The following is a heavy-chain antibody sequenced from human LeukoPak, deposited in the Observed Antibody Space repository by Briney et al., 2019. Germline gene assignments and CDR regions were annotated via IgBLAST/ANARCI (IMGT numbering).Heavy chain of an antibody. Sequence: PSDTLSLTCTVSGGSISSYYWSWIRQPAGNGLEWIGRIYTSGSTNYNPSLKSRVTMSVDTSKNQFSLKLSSVTAADTAVYYCARDRYSSSWYRTNWFDPWGQGTLVTASS. CDR2: IYTSGST. V-gene: IGHV4-4*07. CDR1: GGSISSYY. D-gene: IGHD6-13*01. CDR3: ARDRYSSSWYRTNWFDP. J-gene: IGHJ5*02.